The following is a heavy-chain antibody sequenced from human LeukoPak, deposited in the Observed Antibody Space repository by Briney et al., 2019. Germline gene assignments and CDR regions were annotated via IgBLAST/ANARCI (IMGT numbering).Heavy chain of an antibody. CDR1: GFTFSSYG. V-gene: IGHV3-33*06. J-gene: IGHJ6*03. CDR3: AKDRYLYYYYMDV. CDR2: IWYDGSNK. Sequence: GGSLRLSCAASGFTFSSYGMHWVRQAPGKGLEWVAVIWYDGSNKYYADSVKGRFTISRDNSKNTLYLQMNSLRAEDTAVYYCAKDRYLYYYYMDVWDKGTTVTVSS. D-gene: IGHD1-1*01.